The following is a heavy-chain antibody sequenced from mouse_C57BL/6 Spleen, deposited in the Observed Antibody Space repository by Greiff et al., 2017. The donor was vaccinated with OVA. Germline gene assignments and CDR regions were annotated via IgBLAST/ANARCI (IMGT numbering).Heavy chain of an antibody. J-gene: IGHJ3*01. CDR1: GFTFSDYG. Sequence: EVQVVESGGGLVKPGGSLKLSCAASGFTFSDYGMHWVRQAPEKGLEWVAYISSGSSTIYYADTVKGRFTISRDNAKNTLFLQMTSLRSEDTAMYYCADGCYRAWFAYWGQGTLVTVSA. CDR2: ISSGSSTI. CDR3: ADGCYRAWFAY. D-gene: IGHD2-3*01. V-gene: IGHV5-17*01.